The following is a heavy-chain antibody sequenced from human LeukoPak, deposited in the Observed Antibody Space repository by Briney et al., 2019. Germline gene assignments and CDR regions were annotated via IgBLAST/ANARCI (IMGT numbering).Heavy chain of an antibody. Sequence: GGSLRLSCAASGFTFSSYGMHWVRQAPGKGLEWVAVISYDGSNKYYADSVKGRFTISRDNSKNTLYLQMNSLRAKDTAVYYCAKSASGSSGWPYYFDYWGQGTLVTVSS. CDR1: GFTFSSYG. CDR3: AKSASGSSGWPYYFDY. CDR2: ISYDGSNK. D-gene: IGHD6-19*01. J-gene: IGHJ4*02. V-gene: IGHV3-30*18.